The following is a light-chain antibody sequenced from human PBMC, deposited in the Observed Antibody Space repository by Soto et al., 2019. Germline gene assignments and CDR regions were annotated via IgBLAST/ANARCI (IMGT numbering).Light chain of an antibody. J-gene: IGLJ2*01. CDR1: SGHSSYA. Sequence: QPVLTQSPSASASLGASVKLTCTPNSGHSSYAIAWHQQQPEKGPRYLMKLNSDGSHSKGDGIPDRFSGSSSGAERYLTISSLQSEDEADYYCQTWDTGIRVVFGGGTKVTVL. CDR3: QTWDTGIRVV. V-gene: IGLV4-69*01. CDR2: LNSDGSH.